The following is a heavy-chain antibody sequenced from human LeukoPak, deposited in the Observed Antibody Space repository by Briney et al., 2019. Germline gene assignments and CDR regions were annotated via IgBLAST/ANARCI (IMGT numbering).Heavy chain of an antibody. Sequence: ASVKVSCKASEGTFSSYAISWVRQAPGQGLEWMGRIIPIFGTANYAQKFQGRVTITTDESTSTAYMELSSLRSEDTAVYYCARSVAGGGYDAFDIWGQGTMVTVSS. CDR3: ARSVAGGGYDAFDI. J-gene: IGHJ3*02. CDR2: IIPIFGTA. V-gene: IGHV1-69*05. D-gene: IGHD6-19*01. CDR1: EGTFSSYA.